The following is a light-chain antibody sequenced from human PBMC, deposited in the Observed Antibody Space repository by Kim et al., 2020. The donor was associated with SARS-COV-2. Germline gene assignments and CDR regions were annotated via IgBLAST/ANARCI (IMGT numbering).Light chain of an antibody. CDR2: STS. J-gene: IGKJ2*01. CDR3: QQYGGSPYT. CDR1: QSVSSSY. Sequence: LSPGERATLSCRASQSVSSSYLAWYQQKPGLAPRPLIYSTSNRATGIPDRFRGSGSGTDFTLTITRLEPEDFAVYYCQQYGGSPYTFGQGTKLEI. V-gene: IGKV3-20*01.